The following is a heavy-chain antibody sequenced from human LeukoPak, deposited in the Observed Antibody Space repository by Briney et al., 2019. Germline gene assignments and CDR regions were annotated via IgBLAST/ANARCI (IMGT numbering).Heavy chain of an antibody. CDR1: GFTFSSYV. D-gene: IGHD3-22*01. CDR3: ARGGGYYYDSSGYYPDEYFQH. Sequence: GGSLRLSCAASGFTFSSYVMSWVRQAPGKGLEWVAVIWYDGSNKYYADSVKGRFTISRDNSKNTLYLQMNSLRAEDTAVYYCARGGGYYYDSSGYYPDEYFQHWGQGTLVTVSS. CDR2: IWYDGSNK. J-gene: IGHJ1*01. V-gene: IGHV3-33*08.